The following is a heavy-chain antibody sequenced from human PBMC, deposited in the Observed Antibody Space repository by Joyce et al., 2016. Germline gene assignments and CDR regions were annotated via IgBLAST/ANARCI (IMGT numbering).Heavy chain of an antibody. Sequence: VQLQESGQALVKPSGTLSLTCAVSGGYISIVHWWSGVPQPPGKGLEWLGEIYPGGSTTNNPTLKSRVTTSVDKSKYHLALRLNSVTAADTAGHSCARNGADSQASCGQGTLVTVA. J-gene: IGHJ5*01. CDR1: GGYISIVHW. D-gene: IGHD2-8*01. V-gene: IGHV4-4*02. CDR3: ARNGADSQAS. CDR2: IYPGGST.